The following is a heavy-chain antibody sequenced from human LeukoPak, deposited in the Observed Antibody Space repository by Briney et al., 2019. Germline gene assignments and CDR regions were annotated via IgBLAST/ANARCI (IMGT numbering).Heavy chain of an antibody. CDR3: ARGRHYYGRGFQH. Sequence: SETLSLTCAVYGGSFSGYYWSWIRQPPGKGLEWIGEINYSGSTNYNPSLKSRVTISVDTSKNQFSLKLSSVTAADTAVYYCARGRHYYGRGFQHWGQGTLVTVSS. CDR2: INYSGST. D-gene: IGHD3-10*01. V-gene: IGHV4-34*01. CDR1: GGSFSGYY. J-gene: IGHJ1*01.